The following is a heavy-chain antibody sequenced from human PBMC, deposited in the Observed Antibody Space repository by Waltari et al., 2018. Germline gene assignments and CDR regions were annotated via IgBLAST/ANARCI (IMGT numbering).Heavy chain of an antibody. J-gene: IGHJ6*02. V-gene: IGHV3-30-3*01. Sequence: QVQLVESGGGVVQPGRSLSLSCAASGLTSSSYAMHWVRQAPGRGPGGVAVISYDGSNKYYADSVKGRFTISRDNSKNTLYLQMNSLRAEDTAVYYCARARAARSFYYYYYGMDVWGQGTTVTVSS. CDR2: ISYDGSNK. CDR1: GLTSSSYA. CDR3: ARARAARSFYYYYYGMDV. D-gene: IGHD6-6*01.